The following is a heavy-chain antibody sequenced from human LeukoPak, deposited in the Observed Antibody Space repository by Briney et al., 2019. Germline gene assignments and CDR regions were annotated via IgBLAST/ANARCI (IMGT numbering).Heavy chain of an antibody. CDR2: ITPTSNTI. CDR1: GFTFSDIY. V-gene: IGHV3-48*02. J-gene: IGHJ4*02. Sequence: GGSLRLSCAVSGFTFSDIYMNWVRHAPGKGLEWVSYITPTSNTIYYAGSVKGRFTISRDNAKNSLYLQMNSLRDEDTAIYYCAGGGDSGWDIDHWGQGTLVTVSS. D-gene: IGHD6-19*01. CDR3: AGGGDSGWDIDH.